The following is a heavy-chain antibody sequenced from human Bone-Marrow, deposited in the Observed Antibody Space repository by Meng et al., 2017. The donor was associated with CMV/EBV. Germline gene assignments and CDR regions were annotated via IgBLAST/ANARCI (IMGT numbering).Heavy chain of an antibody. D-gene: IGHD4-23*01. V-gene: IGHV3-30-3*01. J-gene: IGHJ6*02. CDR2: ISYDGSNK. CDR1: GFTFSSYA. Sequence: GGSLRLSCAASGFTFSSYAMHWVRQAPGKGLEWVAVISYDGSNKYYADSVKGRFTISRDNSKNTLYLQMNSLRAEDTAVYYCARDNSVVISVWDGMDVWGQGTPVRVSS. CDR3: ARDNSVVISVWDGMDV.